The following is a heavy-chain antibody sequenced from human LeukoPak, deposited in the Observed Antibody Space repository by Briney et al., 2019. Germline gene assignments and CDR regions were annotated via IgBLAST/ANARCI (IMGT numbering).Heavy chain of an antibody. CDR1: GYTFTVYY. CDR2: INTNNGGT. Sequence: ASVKVSCKASGYTFTVYYLHWVRRAPGQGPEWMGWINTNNGGTNYAQRFQGRVTMTRDTSISTAYMELSSLRSDDTAVYYCARGGQILEVITATFDYWGQGTLVTVSS. D-gene: IGHD2-15*01. CDR3: ARGGQILEVITATFDY. J-gene: IGHJ4*02. V-gene: IGHV1-2*02.